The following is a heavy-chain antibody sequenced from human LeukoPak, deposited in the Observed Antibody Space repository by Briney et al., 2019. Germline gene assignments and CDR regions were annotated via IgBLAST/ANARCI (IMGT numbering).Heavy chain of an antibody. CDR1: GGSISSYY. V-gene: IGHV4-59*01. D-gene: IGHD3-3*01. Sequence: SETPSLTCTVSGGSISSYYWSWIRQPPGKGLEWIGYIYYSGSTNYNPSLKSRVTISVDTSKNQFSLKLSSVTAADTAVCYCARDSFGVVPAIWGQGTMVTVSS. J-gene: IGHJ3*02. CDR3: ARDSFGVVPAI. CDR2: IYYSGST.